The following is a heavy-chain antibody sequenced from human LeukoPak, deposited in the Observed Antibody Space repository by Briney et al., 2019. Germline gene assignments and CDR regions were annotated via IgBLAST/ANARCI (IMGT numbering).Heavy chain of an antibody. CDR3: ARVGDDFCSGYQNNHDAFDI. J-gene: IGHJ3*02. D-gene: IGHD3-3*01. CDR1: GFTFSSYE. V-gene: IGHV3-48*03. CDR2: ISSGGGTI. Sequence: GGSLRLSCAASGFTFSSYEKDWVRQAPGKGLEWVAYISSGGGTIYYADSVRGRFTISRDNAKNSLYLQMNSLRAEDTAVYYCARVGDDFCSGYQNNHDAFDIWGQGTMVTVSS.